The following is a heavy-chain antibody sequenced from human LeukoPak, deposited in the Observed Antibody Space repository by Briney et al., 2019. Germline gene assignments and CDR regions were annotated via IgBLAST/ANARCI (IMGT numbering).Heavy chain of an antibody. D-gene: IGHD3-3*01. Sequence: GASVKVSCKASGYTFTSYDINWVRQATGQGLEWMGWMNPNSGNTGYAQKFQGRVTMTRNTSISTAYMELSSLRSEDTAVYYCARTYFYDFWSGYSGHYGMDVWGQGTTVIVSS. CDR1: GYTFTSYD. J-gene: IGHJ6*02. V-gene: IGHV1-8*01. CDR3: ARTYFYDFWSGYSGHYGMDV. CDR2: MNPNSGNT.